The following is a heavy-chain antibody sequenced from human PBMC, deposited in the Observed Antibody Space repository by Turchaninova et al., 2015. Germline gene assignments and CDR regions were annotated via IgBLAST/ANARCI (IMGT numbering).Heavy chain of an antibody. Sequence: QVQLVQSGAEVKKPGTSVKVSCKASGYTFTSYYVHWVRQAPGQGLEGMGVINPSSGSTTAAQGFQGRVTMTRDTSTSKVYMELSSLRSEDTAVYYCARGWELLHSDSWGQGTLVTVSS. CDR2: INPSSGST. V-gene: IGHV1-46*01. CDR3: ARGWELLHSDS. CDR1: GYTFTSYY. D-gene: IGHD1-26*01. J-gene: IGHJ5*01.